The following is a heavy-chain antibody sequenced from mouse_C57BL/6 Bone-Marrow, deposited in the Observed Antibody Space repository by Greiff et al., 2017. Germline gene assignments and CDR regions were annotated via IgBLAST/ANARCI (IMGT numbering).Heavy chain of an antibody. V-gene: IGHV1-15*01. CDR1: GYTFTDYE. CDR3: TRSLFTTVVPAYWYFDG. D-gene: IGHD1-1*01. CDR2: IDPETGGT. J-gene: IGHJ1*03. Sequence: LVESGAELVRPGASVTLSCKASGYTFTDYEMHWVKQTPVHGLEWIGAIDPETGGTAYNQKFKGKAILTAAKSSSTAYMELRSLTSEDSAVYYCTRSLFTTVVPAYWYFDGWGTGTTVTVSS.